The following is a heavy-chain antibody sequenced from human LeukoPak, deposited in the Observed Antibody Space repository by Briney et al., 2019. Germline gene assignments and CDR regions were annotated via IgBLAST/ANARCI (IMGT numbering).Heavy chain of an antibody. Sequence: GGSLRLSCAASGFTFSSYTMHWVRQAPGKGLEWVAVISYDGRNKYYADSVKGRFTISRDNSKNTLYLQMNSLRAEDTAVYYCARDRTFSDLDYWGHGTLVTVSS. CDR1: GFTFSSYT. J-gene: IGHJ4*01. CDR2: ISYDGRNK. V-gene: IGHV3-30-3*01. D-gene: IGHD2-21*02. CDR3: ARDRTFSDLDY.